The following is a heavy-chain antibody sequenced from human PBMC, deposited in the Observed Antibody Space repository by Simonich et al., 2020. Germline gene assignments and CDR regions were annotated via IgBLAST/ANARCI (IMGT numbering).Heavy chain of an antibody. J-gene: IGHJ3*02. Sequence: HVQLVQSGAEVKKPGASVKVSCKAYGYTFTGSYMQWVRRAPGQRLECMGCTNPNRGCTNLAQKFTDRVTRTRDTSISTAYMELSRLRSDDTAVYYCARVRFEAFDIWGQGTMVTVSS. CDR1: GYTFTGSY. CDR3: ARVRFEAFDI. CDR2: TNPNRGCT. V-gene: IGHV1-2*02.